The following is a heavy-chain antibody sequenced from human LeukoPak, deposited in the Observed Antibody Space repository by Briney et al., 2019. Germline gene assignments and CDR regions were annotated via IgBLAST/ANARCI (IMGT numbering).Heavy chain of an antibody. J-gene: IGHJ4*02. CDR2: IYYSGST. D-gene: IGHD6-13*01. V-gene: IGHV4-39*07. Sequence: SETLSLTCTVSGGSISSSSYYWGWIRQPPGKGLEWIGSIYYSGSTYYNPSLKSRVTISVDTSKNQYSLKLSSVTAADTAVYYCARVSASSWYPCYFDYWGQGTLVTVSS. CDR3: ARVSASSWYPCYFDY. CDR1: GGSISSSSYY.